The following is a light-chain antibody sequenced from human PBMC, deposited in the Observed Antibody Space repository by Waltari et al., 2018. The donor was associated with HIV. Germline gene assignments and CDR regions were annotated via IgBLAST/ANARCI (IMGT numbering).Light chain of an antibody. V-gene: IGKV4-1*01. J-gene: IGKJ2*01. CDR2: WAS. CDR3: QQCYDFPFT. CDR1: QRLFSASDNRNY. Sequence: DVVVTQSPDSLAVSVGETATLNCKSSQRLFSASDNRNYVAWYQQRAGQRPRLLIYWASARESGVPDRFSGSGSGTDFTLTINNLQAEDVAVYYCQQCYDFPFTFGQGTKLEL.